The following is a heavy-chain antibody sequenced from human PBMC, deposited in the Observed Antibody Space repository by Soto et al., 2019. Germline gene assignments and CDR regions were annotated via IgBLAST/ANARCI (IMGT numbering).Heavy chain of an antibody. CDR1: GFTFNNYG. Sequence: GGSLSLSCAASGFTFNNYGMHWVRQAPGKGLEWVALIWHDGSNKGYADSVKGRFTISRDNSKNTLNLQMNSLRVEDTAVYYCTRAAIKGELLDYWGQGTQVTVSS. J-gene: IGHJ4*02. D-gene: IGHD1-26*01. CDR2: IWHDGSNK. V-gene: IGHV3-33*01. CDR3: TRAAIKGELLDY.